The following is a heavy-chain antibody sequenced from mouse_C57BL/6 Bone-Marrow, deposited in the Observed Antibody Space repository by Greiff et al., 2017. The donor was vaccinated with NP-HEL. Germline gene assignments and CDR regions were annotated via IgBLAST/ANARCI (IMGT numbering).Heavy chain of an antibody. J-gene: IGHJ4*01. CDR3: AVVATGAMDY. V-gene: IGHV1-50*01. CDR2: IDPSDSYT. D-gene: IGHD1-1*01. CDR1: GYTFTSYW. Sequence: QVQLQQPGAELVKPGASVKLSCKASGYTFTSYWMQWVKQRPGRGLEWIGEIDPSDSYTNYNQKFKGKATLTVDTSSSTAYMQLSSMTSEDSAVYYCAVVATGAMDYWGQGTSVTVSS.